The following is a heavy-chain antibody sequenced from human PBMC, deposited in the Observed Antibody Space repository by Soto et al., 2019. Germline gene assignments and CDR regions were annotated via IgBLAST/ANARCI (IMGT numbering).Heavy chain of an antibody. CDR2: IYNTGST. V-gene: IGHV4-30-4*01. D-gene: IGHD2-15*01. J-gene: IGHJ3*02. Sequence: SETLSLTCTVSGGSISRGDYYWSWIRQPPGKGLKWIGYIYNTGSTYYNPSLKSRVTISSDTSKNHFSLDLSSVTAADTAVYYCARYSSTDVGGLLAARPIGAFDIWGPGTVVTVSS. CDR3: ARYSSTDVGGLLAARPIGAFDI. CDR1: GGSISRGDYY.